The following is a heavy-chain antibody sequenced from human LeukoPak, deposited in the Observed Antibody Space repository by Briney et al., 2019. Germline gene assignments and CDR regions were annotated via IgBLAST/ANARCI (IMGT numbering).Heavy chain of an antibody. CDR2: ISSSGSTI. J-gene: IGHJ3*02. V-gene: IGHV3-48*03. CDR1: GFTFSSYE. D-gene: IGHD3-10*01. CDR3: ARGGSGSYLLDAFDM. Sequence: PGGSLRLSCAASGFTFSSYEMNWVRQAPGKGLEWVSYISSSGSTIYYADSVKGRFTISRDNAKNSLYLQMNSLRVEDTAVYYCARGGSGSYLLDAFDMWGQGTMVTVSS.